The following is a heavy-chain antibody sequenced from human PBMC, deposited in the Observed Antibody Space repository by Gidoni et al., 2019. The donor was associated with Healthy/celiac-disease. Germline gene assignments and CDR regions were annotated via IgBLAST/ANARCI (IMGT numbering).Heavy chain of an antibody. CDR2: ISGSGGST. J-gene: IGHJ2*01. D-gene: IGHD1-26*01. CDR3: AKGGGSYYEGENWYFDL. CDR1: GFTCSRSA. V-gene: IGHV3-23*01. Sequence: EVQLLESGGGLVQPGGSRRLSCAASGFTCSRSALGWVRQASGKGLEWVSAISGSGGSTYYADSVKGRFTISRDNSKNTLYLQMNSLRAEDTAVYYCAKGGGSYYEGENWYFDLWGRGTLVTVSS.